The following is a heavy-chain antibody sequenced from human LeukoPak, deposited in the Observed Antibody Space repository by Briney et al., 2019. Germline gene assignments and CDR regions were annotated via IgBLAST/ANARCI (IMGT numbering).Heavy chain of an antibody. V-gene: IGHV3-30*03. Sequence: PGGSLRLSCAASGFTFSTYGMHWVRQARGKGLEWVAAISYDGSDKYYADSVKGRFTISRDNAKNTLYLQMNSLRAEDTAIYYCATDPNDSGDYGDYWGQGILVTVSS. CDR2: ISYDGSDK. D-gene: IGHD4-17*01. J-gene: IGHJ4*02. CDR1: GFTFSTYG. CDR3: ATDPNDSGDYGDY.